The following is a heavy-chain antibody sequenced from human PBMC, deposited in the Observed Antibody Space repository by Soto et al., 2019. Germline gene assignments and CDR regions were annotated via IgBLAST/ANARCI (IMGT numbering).Heavy chain of an antibody. V-gene: IGHV3-11*01. D-gene: IGHD3-10*01. CDR3: ARATLRGNEGYYSGLDV. J-gene: IGHJ6*02. CDR1: GFTFSDYY. CDR2: ISSSGFTI. Sequence: QVQLVESGGGLVKPGGSLRLSCAASGFTFSDYYMSWIRQAPGKGLEWVSYISSSGFTIYYADSVKGRFTISRGNAMNSLYLQMNSLRAEDTALYYCARATLRGNEGYYSGLDVWGQGTTVTVSS.